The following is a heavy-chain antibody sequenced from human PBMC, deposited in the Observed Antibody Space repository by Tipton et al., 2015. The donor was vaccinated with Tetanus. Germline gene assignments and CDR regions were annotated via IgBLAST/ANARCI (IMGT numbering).Heavy chain of an antibody. CDR2: IYYSGST. D-gene: IGHD3-22*01. V-gene: IGHV4-31*03. CDR1: GGSISSSPYF. CDR3: ARDQIVEQATRDHDYGVDV. Sequence: TLSLTCTVSGGSISSSPYFWNWFRQYPGKGLEWIGYIYYSGSTHYNPSLKSRLVMSVDLSKNQFFLNLSSVTAADTAMYYCARDQIVEQATRDHDYGVDVWGQGTTVTVSS. J-gene: IGHJ6*02.